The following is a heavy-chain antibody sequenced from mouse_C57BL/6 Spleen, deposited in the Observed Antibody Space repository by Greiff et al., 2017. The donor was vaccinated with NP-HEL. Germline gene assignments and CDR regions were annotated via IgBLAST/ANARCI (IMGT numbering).Heavy chain of an antibody. CDR3: AREGGNYDFFDY. CDR1: GYAFSSSW. V-gene: IGHV1-82*01. D-gene: IGHD2-1*01. CDR2: IYPGDGDT. J-gene: IGHJ2*01. Sequence: VKLMESGPELVKPGASVKISCKASGYAFSSSWMNWVKQRPGKGLEWIGRIYPGDGDTNYNGKFKGKATLTADKSSSTAYMQLSSLTSEDSAVYFCAREGGNYDFFDYWGQGTTLTVSS.